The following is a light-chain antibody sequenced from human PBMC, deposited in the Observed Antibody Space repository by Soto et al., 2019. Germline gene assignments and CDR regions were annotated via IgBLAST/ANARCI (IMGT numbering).Light chain of an antibody. V-gene: IGKV3-15*01. CDR2: GAS. CDR3: QQYTNWPPPCT. J-gene: IGKJ2*02. CDR1: QSVSSN. Sequence: EIVMTQSPATLSVSPGERATLSCRASQSVSSNLAWYQQKPGHAPRLLIYGASTRATGIPARFSGSGSGTEFTLTISSLQSEDFAVYYCQQYTNWPPPCTFGQGTKLEIK.